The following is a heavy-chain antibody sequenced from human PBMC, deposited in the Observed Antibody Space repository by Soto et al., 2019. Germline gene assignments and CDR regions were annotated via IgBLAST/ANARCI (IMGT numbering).Heavy chain of an antibody. J-gene: IGHJ6*02. V-gene: IGHV4-4*07. CDR1: GGSISSYY. CDR3: ARGPRGYVYYHGMDV. CDR2: IDTSGTT. Sequence: PSSSLSLTSAVSGGSISSYYCSWIRQSAGKGLEWIGRIDTSGTTNYNPSLKSRVTMSVDASKNQFSLNLSSVTAADTAVYYCARGPRGYVYYHGMDVWGQGTTVTVSS. D-gene: IGHD3-10*01.